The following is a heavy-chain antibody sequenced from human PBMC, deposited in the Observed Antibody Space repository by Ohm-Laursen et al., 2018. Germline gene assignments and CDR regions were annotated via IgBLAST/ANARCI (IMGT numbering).Heavy chain of an antibody. CDR3: ARDTSVLYAFDI. D-gene: IGHD2-8*01. V-gene: IGHV3-66*01. CDR1: GFTFSSYA. CDR2: IYIDTST. Sequence: SLRLSCSASGFTFSSYAMNWVRQAPGKGLEWVSGIYIDTSTYYADSVKGRFTISRDNSKNTLYLQMSSLSAEDTAVYYCARDTSVLYAFDIWGQGTLVTVSS. J-gene: IGHJ3*02.